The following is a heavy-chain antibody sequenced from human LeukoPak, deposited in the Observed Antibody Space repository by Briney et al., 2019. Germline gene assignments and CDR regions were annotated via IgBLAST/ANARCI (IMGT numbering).Heavy chain of an antibody. CDR1: GFTFDDYA. D-gene: IGHD1-26*01. Sequence: PGRSLRLSCAASGFTFDDYAMHWVRQAPGKGLEWVSGISWNSGSIGYADSVKGRFTISRDNAKNSLYLQMNSLRAEDTAVYYCAKDLVGEERVADYWGQGTLVTVSS. J-gene: IGHJ4*02. CDR3: AKDLVGEERVADY. V-gene: IGHV3-9*01. CDR2: ISWNSGSI.